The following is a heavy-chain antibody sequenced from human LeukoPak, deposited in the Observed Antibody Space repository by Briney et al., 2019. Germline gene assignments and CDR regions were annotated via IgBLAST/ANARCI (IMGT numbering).Heavy chain of an antibody. CDR3: ARPKAGYCSSTSCYDFDY. V-gene: IGHV1-46*01. Sequence: ASVKVSCKASGYTFTSYYMHWVRQAPGQGLEWMGKINPGGGGTTYAQKVQGRVTMTRDKSTSTVYMELSSLRSEDTAVYYCARPKAGYCSSTSCYDFDYWGQGTLVTVSS. J-gene: IGHJ4*02. CDR2: INPGGGGT. CDR1: GYTFTSYY. D-gene: IGHD2-2*01.